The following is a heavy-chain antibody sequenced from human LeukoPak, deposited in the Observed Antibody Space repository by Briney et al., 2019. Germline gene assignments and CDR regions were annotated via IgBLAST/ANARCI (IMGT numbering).Heavy chain of an antibody. CDR3: ARDLTIFGVAQYYFDY. CDR2: INPNSGGT. D-gene: IGHD3-3*01. CDR1: GYTFTGYY. J-gene: IGHJ4*02. Sequence: GASVKVSCKASGYTFTGYYMHWVRQAPGQGLEWMGWINPNSGGTNYAKKFQGRVTMTRDTSISTAYMELSRLRSDDTAVYYCARDLTIFGVAQYYFDYWGQGTLVTVSS. V-gene: IGHV1-2*02.